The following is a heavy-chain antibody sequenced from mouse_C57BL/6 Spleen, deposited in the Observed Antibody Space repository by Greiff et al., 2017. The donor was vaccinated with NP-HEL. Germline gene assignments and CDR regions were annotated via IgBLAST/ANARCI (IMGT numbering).Heavy chain of an antibody. J-gene: IGHJ4*01. Sequence: EVQLQQSGPVLVKPGASVKMSCKASGYTFTDYYMNWVKQSHGKSLEWIGVINPYNGGTSYNQKFKGKATLTVDKSSSTAYMELNSLTSEDSAVYYCARIGHLAMDYWGQGTSVTVSS. CDR3: ARIGHLAMDY. V-gene: IGHV1-19*01. CDR2: INPYNGGT. CDR1: GYTFTDYY.